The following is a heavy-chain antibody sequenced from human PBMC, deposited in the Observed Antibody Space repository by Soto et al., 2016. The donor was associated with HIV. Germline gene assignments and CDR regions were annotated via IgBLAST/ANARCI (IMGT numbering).Heavy chain of an antibody. J-gene: IGHJ3*02. D-gene: IGHD5-12*01. V-gene: IGHV3-9*03. CDR3: AKADGYNSHDAFDI. CDR1: GLTFDDYA. Sequence: EVQLVESGGGLVQPGRSLRLSCAASGLTFDDYAMHWVRQAPGKGLEWVSGISWNSGSIGYADSVKGRFTISRDNAKNSLYLQMNSLRAEDMALYYCAKADGYNSHDAFDIWGQGTMVTVPS. CDR2: ISWNSGSI.